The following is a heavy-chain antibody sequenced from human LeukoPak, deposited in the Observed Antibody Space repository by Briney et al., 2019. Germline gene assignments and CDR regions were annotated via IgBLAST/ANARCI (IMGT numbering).Heavy chain of an antibody. CDR1: GGSISSYY. CDR2: IYYSGST. Sequence: SGTLSLTCTVSGGSISSYYWSWIRQPPGKGLEWIGYIYYSGSTNYNPSLKSRVTISVDTSKNQFSLKLSSVTAADTAVYYCARAVAGTKFDYWGQGTLVTVSS. CDR3: ARAVAGTKFDY. J-gene: IGHJ4*02. D-gene: IGHD6-19*01. V-gene: IGHV4-59*01.